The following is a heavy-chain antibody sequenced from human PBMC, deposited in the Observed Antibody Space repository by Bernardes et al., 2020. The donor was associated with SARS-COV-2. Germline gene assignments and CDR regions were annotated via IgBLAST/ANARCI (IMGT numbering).Heavy chain of an antibody. CDR2: IDPSDSYT. CDR1: GYSFTSYW. J-gene: IGHJ3*02. D-gene: IGHD3-16*02. CDR3: ARYDYVWGSYRGNAFDI. V-gene: IGHV5-10-1*01. Sequence: GESLKISCKGSGYSFTSYWISWVRQMPGKGLEWMGRIDPSDSYTNYSPSFQGHVTISADKSISTAYLQWSSLKASDTAMYYCARYDYVWGSYRGNAFDIWGQGTMVTVSS.